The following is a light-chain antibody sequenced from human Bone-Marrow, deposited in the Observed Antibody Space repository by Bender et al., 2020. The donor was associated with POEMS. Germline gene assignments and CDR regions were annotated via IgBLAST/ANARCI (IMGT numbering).Light chain of an antibody. V-gene: IGLV1-40*01. CDR2: GYN. J-gene: IGLJ3*02. Sequence: QSVLTQPPSVSGAPGQRVTISCTGSSSNTGSGYDINWYQHLPGTAPKLLIYGYNNRPSGVPDRFSGSKSGTSASLAITGLQAEDEGDYYCCSYAGGDIWFFGGGTKLTVL. CDR1: SSNTGSGYD. CDR3: CSYAGGDIWF.